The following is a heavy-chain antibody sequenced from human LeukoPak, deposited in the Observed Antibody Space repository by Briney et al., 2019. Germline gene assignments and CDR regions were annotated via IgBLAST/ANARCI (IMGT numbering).Heavy chain of an antibody. CDR2: IRSSGSSI. CDR3: ARDGTPYYYYYMDV. Sequence: GGSLRLSCAASGFTFSDYYISWIRQAPGKGLEWVSYIRSSGSSIQYADSVKGRFTISRDNAKNSLFLQMNSLRAEDTAVYYCARDGTPYYYYYMDVWGKGTTVTVSS. V-gene: IGHV3-11*04. D-gene: IGHD1-26*01. J-gene: IGHJ6*03. CDR1: GFTFSDYY.